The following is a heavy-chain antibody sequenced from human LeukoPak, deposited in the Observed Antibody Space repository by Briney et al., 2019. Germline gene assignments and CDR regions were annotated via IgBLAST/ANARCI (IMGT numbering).Heavy chain of an antibody. D-gene: IGHD4-17*01. CDR3: TRGLDYGDFDY. V-gene: IGHV3-49*04. CDR1: GFTFGDYA. Sequence: GGSLRLSCTASGFTFGDYAMSWVRQAPGKGLEWVGFIRSKAYGGTTEYAASVKGRFTISRDDSKSIAYLQMNSLKTEDTAVYYCTRGLDYGDFDYWGQGTLVTVSS. J-gene: IGHJ4*02. CDR2: IRSKAYGGTT.